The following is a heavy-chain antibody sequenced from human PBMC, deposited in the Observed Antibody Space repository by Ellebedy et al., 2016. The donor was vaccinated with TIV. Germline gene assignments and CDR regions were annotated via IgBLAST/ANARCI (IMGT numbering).Heavy chain of an antibody. CDR1: SGSISNYY. CDR2: FYPSGST. Sequence: MPSETLSLTCTVSSGSISNYYWSWIRQPAGKGLEWIGRFYPSGSTKYNPSLKSRVTMSVDTSKKQISLRLSSVTAADTAVYYCARDYYDSSGYYLRLWGQGTLVTVSS. J-gene: IGHJ4*02. V-gene: IGHV4-4*07. CDR3: ARDYYDSSGYYLRL. D-gene: IGHD3-22*01.